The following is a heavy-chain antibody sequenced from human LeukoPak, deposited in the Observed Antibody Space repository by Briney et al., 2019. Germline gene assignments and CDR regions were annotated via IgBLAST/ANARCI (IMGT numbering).Heavy chain of an antibody. CDR1: GGSVSSGSYY. D-gene: IGHD3-16*01. Sequence: SETLSLTCTVSGGSVSSGSYYWSWIRQPPGGGLEWIGYIYYSGSTDYNPSLKSRVTMSLDTSKNQFSLNLNSVTAADTAIYYCARAVITFGGAVAKGFDCWGQGTLVTVSS. CDR2: IYYSGST. J-gene: IGHJ4*02. V-gene: IGHV4-61*01. CDR3: ARAVITFGGAVAKGFDC.